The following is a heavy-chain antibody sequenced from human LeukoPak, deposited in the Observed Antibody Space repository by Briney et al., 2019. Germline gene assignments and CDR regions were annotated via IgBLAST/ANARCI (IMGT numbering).Heavy chain of an antibody. CDR1: GFTFSSYW. Sequence: GGSLRLSCAASGFTFSSYWMSWVRQAPGKGLEWVANIKEDGTQEYYVDSVRGRFTISRDNAKNSPYLQMNSLRVDDTAVYYCASSGRVVVVAAIGYWGQGTLVTVSS. J-gene: IGHJ4*02. CDR3: ASSGRVVVVAAIGY. CDR2: IKEDGTQE. D-gene: IGHD2-15*01. V-gene: IGHV3-7*01.